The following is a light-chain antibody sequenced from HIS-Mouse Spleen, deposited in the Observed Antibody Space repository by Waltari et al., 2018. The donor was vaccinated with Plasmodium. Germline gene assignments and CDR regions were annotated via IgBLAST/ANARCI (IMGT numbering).Light chain of an antibody. V-gene: IGKV1-39*01. CDR2: ASS. CDR3: QQSYSTWT. CDR1: QSISSY. J-gene: IGKJ1*01. Sequence: TQSPATLSLSPGERATLSCRASQSISSYLNWYQQKPGKAPKLLIYASSSLQSGVPSRFSGSGSGTDFTLTISSLQPEDFATYYCQQSYSTWTFGQGTKVEIK.